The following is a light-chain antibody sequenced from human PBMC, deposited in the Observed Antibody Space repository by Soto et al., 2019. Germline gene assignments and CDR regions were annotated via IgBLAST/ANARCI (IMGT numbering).Light chain of an antibody. J-gene: IGLJ2*01. CDR1: SSNIGADYD. CDR2: ANI. V-gene: IGLV1-40*01. CDR3: QSYDRSLSGYVV. Sequence: QSALTQPPSVSGAPGQRVTISCTGSSSNIGADYDVHWYQQLPGTAPKLLIYANINRPSGVPDRFSGSKSGTSASLAISGLQAEDEADYYCQSYDRSLSGYVVFGGGTKLTVL.